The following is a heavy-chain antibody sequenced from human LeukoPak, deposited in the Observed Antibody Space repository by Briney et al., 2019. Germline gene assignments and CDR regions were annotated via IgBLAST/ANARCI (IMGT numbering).Heavy chain of an antibody. CDR1: GFTFSSYG. Sequence: GGSLRPSCAASGFTFSSYGMHWVRQAPGKGLEWVAVISYDGSNKYYADSVKGRFTISRDNSKNTLYLQMNSLRAEDTAVYYCAKVGCSGGSCYDITYYYYGMDVWGQGTTVTVSS. CDR3: AKVGCSGGSCYDITYYYYGMDV. V-gene: IGHV3-30*18. J-gene: IGHJ6*02. D-gene: IGHD2-15*01. CDR2: ISYDGSNK.